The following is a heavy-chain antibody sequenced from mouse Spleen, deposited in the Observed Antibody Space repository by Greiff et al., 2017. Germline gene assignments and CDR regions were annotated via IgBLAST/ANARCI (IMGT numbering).Heavy chain of an antibody. V-gene: IGHV1-18*01. CDR1: GYSFTEYT. CDR3: ARPYYDYDWFAY. J-gene: IGHJ3*01. D-gene: IGHD2-4*01. CDR2: INPNNGGT. Sequence: DVHLVESGPELVKPGGSMKISCKASGYSFTEYTMHWVKQSHGKSLEWIGGINPNNGGTSYNQKFKGKATLTVDKSSSTAYMELRSLTSEDSAVYYCARPYYDYDWFAYWGQGTLVTVSA.